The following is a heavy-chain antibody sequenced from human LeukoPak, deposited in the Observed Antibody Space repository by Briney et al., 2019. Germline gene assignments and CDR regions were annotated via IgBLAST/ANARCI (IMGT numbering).Heavy chain of an antibody. D-gene: IGHD1-7*01. J-gene: IGHJ6*02. CDR1: GFTFNYAW. CDR3: TTDEDWNYARKDV. CDR2: TVSEIDGGTT. V-gene: IGHV3-15*04. Sequence: GGSLRLSCAASGFTFNYAWMSWVRQVPGKGLEWVGQTVSEIDGGTTDYAAPVKGRFTISRDDSKSTLYLQMNSLKIENTAVYYCTTDEDWNYARKDVWGQGATVIVSS.